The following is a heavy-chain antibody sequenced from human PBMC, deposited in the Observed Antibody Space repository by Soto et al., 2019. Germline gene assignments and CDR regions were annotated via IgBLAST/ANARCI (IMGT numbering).Heavy chain of an antibody. CDR3: AKGVSQYTPLALFDY. CDR2: ISGSDGRP. D-gene: IGHD5-18*01. CDR1: GFTFSSYA. Sequence: EVQLLESGGGLVRPGGSLRLSCAASGFTFSSYAMSWVRQAPGKGLEWVSTISGSDGRPYSTDSVKGRFTISRDNSRNTAYLQMNSLRVEDTAVYYCAKGVSQYTPLALFDYWGRGTLVTVSS. J-gene: IGHJ4*02. V-gene: IGHV3-23*01.